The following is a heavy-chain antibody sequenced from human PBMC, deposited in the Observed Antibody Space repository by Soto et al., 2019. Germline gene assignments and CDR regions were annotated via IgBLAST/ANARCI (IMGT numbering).Heavy chain of an antibody. J-gene: IGHJ1*01. CDR3: ATPYYFNH. D-gene: IGHD3-16*01. CDR2: ISDDSSYI. V-gene: IGHV3-21*06. CDR1: GFMLIAYT. Sequence: PGGSLRLSCAASGFMLIAYTMNWVRQAPGKGLEWLSSISDDSSYIDYADSLRGRFTVSRDNARNSLYLQIDSLGVEDTAVYYCATPYYFNHWGPGTLVTVSS.